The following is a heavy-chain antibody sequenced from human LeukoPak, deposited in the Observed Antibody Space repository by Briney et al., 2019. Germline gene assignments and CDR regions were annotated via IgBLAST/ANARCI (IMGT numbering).Heavy chain of an antibody. Sequence: SETLSLTCTVSGGSISSYYWSWIRQPPGKGLEWIGSIYYSGSTYYNPSLKSRVTMSVDTSKNQFSLKLSSVTAADTAVYYCARHIVGATMRIDYWGQGTLVTVSS. J-gene: IGHJ4*02. CDR2: IYYSGST. V-gene: IGHV4-59*04. D-gene: IGHD1-26*01. CDR3: ARHIVGATMRIDY. CDR1: GGSISSYY.